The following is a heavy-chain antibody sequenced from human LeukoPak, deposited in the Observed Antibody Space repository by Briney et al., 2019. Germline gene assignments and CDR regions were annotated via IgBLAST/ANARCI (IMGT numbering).Heavy chain of an antibody. J-gene: IGHJ4*02. D-gene: IGHD5-12*01. Sequence: PSETLSLTCAVYGGSFSGYYWSWIRQPPGKGLEWIAEINHSGSTNYNPSLKSRVTISVDTSKNQFSLKLSSVTAADTAVYYRARGRGYSGYDAIPYFDYWGQGTLVTVSS. CDR1: GGSFSGYY. V-gene: IGHV4-34*01. CDR2: INHSGST. CDR3: ARGRGYSGYDAIPYFDY.